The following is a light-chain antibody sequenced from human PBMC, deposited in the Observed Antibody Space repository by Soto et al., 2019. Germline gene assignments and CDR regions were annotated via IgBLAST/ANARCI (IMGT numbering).Light chain of an antibody. J-gene: IGKJ5*01. CDR3: QQYKSWPRIT. Sequence: EIVWRQSPGTRSLSRGERATLSCRASQSVSYYLAWYQQKPGQAPRLLIYDASSRATGVPDRFSGTGSGTDFTLTISSLKSEDYAIYYCQQYKSWPRITFGQGTRWRL. CDR1: QSVSYY. CDR2: DAS. V-gene: IGKV3-15*01.